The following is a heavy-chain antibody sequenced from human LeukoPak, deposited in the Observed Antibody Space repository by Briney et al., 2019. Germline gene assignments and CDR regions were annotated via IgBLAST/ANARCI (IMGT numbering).Heavy chain of an antibody. J-gene: IGHJ4*02. Sequence: PSETLSLTCAVSGGSISSSNWWSWVRQPPGKGLEWIGEIYHSGSTNYNPSLKSRVTISVDKSKNQFSLKLSSVTAADTAVYYCAIRPGRYCSSTSCYDDYWGQGTLVTVSS. CDR2: IYHSGST. CDR3: AIRPGRYCSSTSCYDDY. V-gene: IGHV4-4*02. D-gene: IGHD2-2*01. CDR1: GGSISSSNW.